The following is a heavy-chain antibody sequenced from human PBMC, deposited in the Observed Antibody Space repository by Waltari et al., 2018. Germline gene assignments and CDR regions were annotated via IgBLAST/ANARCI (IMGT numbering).Heavy chain of an antibody. CDR1: GGSFSGYF. CDR2: IDYSGRT. J-gene: IGHJ5*02. CDR3: ARSGFHGSGTPFDP. V-gene: IGHV4-34*02. D-gene: IGHD3-10*01. Sequence: QVQLQQWGAGLLKPSQTLSLTCAVEGGSFSGYFWNWVRQPPGKGLEWIGGIDYSGRTNYNPSLKSRVTLSIDTSRKRFSLNLNSMTAADTAIYYCARSGFHGSGTPFDPWGRGTLVTVSS.